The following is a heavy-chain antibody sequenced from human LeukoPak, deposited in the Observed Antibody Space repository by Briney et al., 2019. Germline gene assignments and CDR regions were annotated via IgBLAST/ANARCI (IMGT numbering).Heavy chain of an antibody. CDR2: INHSGST. CDR3: ARRIGSSGRRFDP. J-gene: IGHJ5*02. V-gene: IGHV4-34*01. D-gene: IGHD6-6*01. CDR1: GGSFSGYY. Sequence: KPSETLSLTCAVYGGSFSGYYWSWIRQPPGKGLEWIGEINHSGSTNYNPSLKSRVTISVDSSKNQFSLKLTSVTAADTAVYYCARRIGSSGRRFDPWGQGTLVTVSS.